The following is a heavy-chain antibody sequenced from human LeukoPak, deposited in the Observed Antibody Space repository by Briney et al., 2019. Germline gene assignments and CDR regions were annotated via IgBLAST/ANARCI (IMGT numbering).Heavy chain of an antibody. D-gene: IGHD3-10*01. Sequence: SETLSLTCTVSGGSISSSSYYWGWIRQPPGKGLEWIGSIYYSGSTYYNPSLKSRVTISVDTSKNQFSLKLSSVTAADTAVYYCARQWFGRYYYYYYMDVWGKGTTVTISS. CDR1: GGSISSSSYY. J-gene: IGHJ6*03. CDR3: ARQWFGRYYYYYYMDV. CDR2: IYYSGST. V-gene: IGHV4-39*01.